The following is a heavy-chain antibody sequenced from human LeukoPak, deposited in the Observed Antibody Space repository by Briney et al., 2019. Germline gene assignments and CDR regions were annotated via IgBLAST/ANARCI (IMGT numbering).Heavy chain of an antibody. CDR2: INHSGST. CDR1: GGSFSGYY. V-gene: IGHV4-34*01. J-gene: IGHJ6*02. D-gene: IGHD3-10*01. CDR3: ARFDYGSGAKSYYYYGMDV. Sequence: ASETLSLTCAVYGGSFSGYYWSWIRQPPGKGLEWIGEINHSGSTNYNPSLKSRVTISVDTSKNQFSLKLSSVTAADTAVYYCARFDYGSGAKSYYYYGMDVWGQGTTVTVSS.